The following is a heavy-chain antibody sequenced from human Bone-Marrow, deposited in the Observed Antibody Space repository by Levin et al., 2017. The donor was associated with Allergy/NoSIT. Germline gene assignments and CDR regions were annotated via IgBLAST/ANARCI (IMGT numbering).Heavy chain of an antibody. D-gene: IGHD5-18*01. CDR1: GGSISSSSYY. Sequence: SETLSLTCTVSGGSISSSSYYWGWIRQPPGKGLEWIGSIYYSGSTYYNPSLKSRVTISVDTSKNQFSLKLSSVTAADTAVYYCARQDVDTAMGSFDYWGQGTLVTVSS. CDR3: ARQDVDTAMGSFDY. V-gene: IGHV4-39*01. J-gene: IGHJ4*02. CDR2: IYYSGST.